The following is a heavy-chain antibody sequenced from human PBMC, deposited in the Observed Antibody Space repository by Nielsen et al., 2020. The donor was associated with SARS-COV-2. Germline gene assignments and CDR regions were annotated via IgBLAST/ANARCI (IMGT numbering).Heavy chain of an antibody. J-gene: IGHJ4*02. V-gene: IGHV3-23*01. Sequence: GESLKISCAASGFSFSYYGMHWVRQAPGKGLEWVSAISAGGSTYYADSAKGRFTISRDNSKNTLYLQLNSLRDEDTAVYYCAKGSPGQCSSVTCTGAIYFDYWGQGTLVTVSS. D-gene: IGHD2-2*01. CDR2: ISAGGST. CDR3: AKGSPGQCSSVTCTGAIYFDY. CDR1: GFSFSYYG.